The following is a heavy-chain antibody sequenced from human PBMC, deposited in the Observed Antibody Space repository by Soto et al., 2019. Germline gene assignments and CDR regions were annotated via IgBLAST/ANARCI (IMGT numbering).Heavy chain of an antibody. J-gene: IGHJ5*02. D-gene: IGHD2-2*01. V-gene: IGHV3-53*01. CDR1: LFTFVSSY. CDR3: TRDLMDVVPPADDLFDP. CDR2: IYTGDTP. Sequence: PGGSLRLSCSSSLFTFVSSYVSWFRQAPGKWLEWVSVIYTGDTPYYADSVKGRFTISRDNSKNTLYLQMNNLRVEDTAVYYCTRDLMDVVPPADDLFDPWGQGILVTAPQ.